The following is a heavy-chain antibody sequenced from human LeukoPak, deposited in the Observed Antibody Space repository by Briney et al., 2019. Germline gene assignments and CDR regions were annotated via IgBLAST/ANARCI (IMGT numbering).Heavy chain of an antibody. CDR3: ARGVSYYYGSGSYAY. D-gene: IGHD3-10*01. Sequence: PSETLSLTCSVSGDSISSNSDYWGWIRQPPGKGLEWIGNIYHRGRTNYNPSLKSRVTISADTSKNQFSLKLSSVTAADTAVYYCARGVSYYYGSGSYAYWGQGTLVTVSS. CDR1: GDSISSNSDY. J-gene: IGHJ4*02. CDR2: IYHRGRT. V-gene: IGHV4-39*07.